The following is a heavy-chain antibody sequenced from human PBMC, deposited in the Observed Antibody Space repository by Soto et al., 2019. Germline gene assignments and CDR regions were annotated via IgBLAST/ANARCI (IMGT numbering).Heavy chain of an antibody. J-gene: IGHJ4*02. V-gene: IGHV4-61*08. CDR3: ARWPTMTTDFDY. D-gene: IGHD4-17*01. CDR2: IYYSGSS. CDR1: GDSITSNDYY. Sequence: SETLSLTCTVSGDSITSNDYYWSWIRQPPGKGLEWIGYIYYSGSSNYNPSLKSRVTISVDTSKNQFSLKLSSVTAADTAVYYCARWPTMTTDFDYWGQGTLVT.